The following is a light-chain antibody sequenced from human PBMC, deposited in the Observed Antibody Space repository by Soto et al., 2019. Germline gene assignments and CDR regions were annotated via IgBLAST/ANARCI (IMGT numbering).Light chain of an antibody. CDR2: DAS. Sequence: DIQMTQSPSTLSASVGDRVTITCRASQSISSWLAWYQQKPGKAPKLLIYDASSLESGVPSRFSGSGSGTEFTLTISSLQPDDFSTYYCQQYNSYSWTFGQWTKLEIK. V-gene: IGKV1-5*01. CDR1: QSISSW. J-gene: IGKJ1*01. CDR3: QQYNSYSWT.